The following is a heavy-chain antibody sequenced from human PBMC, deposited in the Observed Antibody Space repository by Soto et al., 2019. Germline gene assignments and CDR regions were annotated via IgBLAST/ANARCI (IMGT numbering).Heavy chain of an antibody. CDR2: INSGANT. CDR3: AKDYYGDLYYFDY. V-gene: IGHV3-23*01. CDR1: GFTFSNYV. D-gene: IGHD4-17*01. Sequence: GGSLRLSCAASGFTFSNYVMSWVRQAPGKGLEWVSSINSGANTYYADSVKGRFTISRDNSKNTLYLQMNSLRAEDTAVYYCAKDYYGDLYYFDYWGQGTLVTVSS. J-gene: IGHJ4*02.